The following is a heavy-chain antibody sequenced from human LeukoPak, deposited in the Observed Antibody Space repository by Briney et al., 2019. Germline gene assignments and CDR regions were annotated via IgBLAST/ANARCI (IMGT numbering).Heavy chain of an antibody. CDR2: MYTNGES. CDR3: ARIVRDAFDI. D-gene: IGHD1-26*01. V-gene: IGHV4-4*07. CDR1: RGSINNQY. Sequence: SETLSLTCTVSRGSINNQYWSWIRQPAGKGLEWIGRMYTNGESDYNPSLKSRVTISVDRSKNQFSLKLSSVTAADTAVYYCARIVRDAFDIWGQGTMVTVSS. J-gene: IGHJ3*02.